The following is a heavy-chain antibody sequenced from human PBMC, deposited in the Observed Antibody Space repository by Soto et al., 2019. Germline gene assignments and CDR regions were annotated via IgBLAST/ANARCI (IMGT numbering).Heavy chain of an antibody. Sequence: EVQLVESGGGLVQPGGSLRLSCAASGFTFRSYSMNWVRQAPGKGLEWVSDISSSSTIYYADSVKGRFTISRDNAKNSLYLQMNSLRDEDTAVYYCATLHRIAVAGGGNYNAGMDVWGQGTTVTVSS. D-gene: IGHD6-19*01. CDR3: ATLHRIAVAGGGNYNAGMDV. CDR2: ISSSSTI. CDR1: GFTFRSYS. V-gene: IGHV3-48*02. J-gene: IGHJ6*02.